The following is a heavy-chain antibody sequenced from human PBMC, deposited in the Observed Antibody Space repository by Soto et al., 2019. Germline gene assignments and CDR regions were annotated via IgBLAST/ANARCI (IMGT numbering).Heavy chain of an antibody. J-gene: IGHJ4*02. Sequence: AAVKVSCNTYSFTFSTNGFTWLRQTPGQGLEWMRQSSAHTVNTYYAQNFQGRVTMTTDTSTSTAYMELRGLRSDDTAIYYCAAATSIALGFRYLGQGTLVTVSS. CDR1: SFTFSTNG. CDR2: SSAHTVNT. CDR3: AAATSIALGFRY. V-gene: IGHV1-18*04. D-gene: IGHD1-26*01.